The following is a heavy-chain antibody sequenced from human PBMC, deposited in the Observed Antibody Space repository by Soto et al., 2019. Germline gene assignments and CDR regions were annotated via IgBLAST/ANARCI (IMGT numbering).Heavy chain of an antibody. J-gene: IGHJ6*02. V-gene: IGHV3-9*01. CDR1: GFTFDDYA. CDR2: ISWNSGSI. D-gene: IGHD6-6*01. Sequence: PGGSLRLSCAASGFTFDDYAMHWVRQAPGKGLEWVSGISWNSGSIGYADSVKGRFTISRDNAKNSLYLQMNSLRAEDTALYYCAKEAAARPAGLYYYYGMDVWGQGTTVTVSS. CDR3: AKEAAARPAGLYYYYGMDV.